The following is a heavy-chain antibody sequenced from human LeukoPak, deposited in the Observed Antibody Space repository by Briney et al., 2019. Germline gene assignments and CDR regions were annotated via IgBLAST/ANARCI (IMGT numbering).Heavy chain of an antibody. D-gene: IGHD1-26*01. CDR2: ISYDGSNK. J-gene: IGHJ4*02. Sequence: GGSLRLSCTASGFTFSSYAMHWVRQAPGKGLEWVAVISYDGSNKYYADSVKGRFTIPRDNSKNTLYLQMNSLRAEDTAVYYCARADVGAMSCFDYWGQGTLVTVSS. CDR3: ARADVGAMSCFDY. V-gene: IGHV3-30*04. CDR1: GFTFSSYA.